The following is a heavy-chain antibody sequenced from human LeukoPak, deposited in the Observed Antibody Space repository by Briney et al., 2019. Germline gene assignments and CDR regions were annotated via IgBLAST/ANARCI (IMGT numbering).Heavy chain of an antibody. CDR3: AKDKGSSGWYYDY. CDR1: GFTFSSYA. J-gene: IGHJ4*02. D-gene: IGHD6-19*01. CDR2: ISGSGGST. V-gene: IGHV3-23*01. Sequence: GGSLRLSCAASGFTFSSYAMSWVRQAPGKGLEWVSAISGSGGSTYYADSVMGRFTISRDNSKNTLYLQMNSLRAEDTAVYYCAKDKGSSGWYYDYWGQGTLVTVSS.